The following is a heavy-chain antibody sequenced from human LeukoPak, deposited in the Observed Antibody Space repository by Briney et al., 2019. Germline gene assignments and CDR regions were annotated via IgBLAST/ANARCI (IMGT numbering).Heavy chain of an antibody. CDR1: GFSVSSNF. CDR3: ARQYCSGGNCFYGMDV. Sequence: GGSLRLSCAASGFSVSSNFMTWVRQAPGKGLEWVAVIYSGGSTYNADSVKGRFTISRDNSKNTLYLQMNSLRAEDTAVYYCARQYCSGGNCFYGMDVWRQGTTVTVSS. CDR2: IYSGGST. V-gene: IGHV3-66*04. D-gene: IGHD2-15*01. J-gene: IGHJ6*02.